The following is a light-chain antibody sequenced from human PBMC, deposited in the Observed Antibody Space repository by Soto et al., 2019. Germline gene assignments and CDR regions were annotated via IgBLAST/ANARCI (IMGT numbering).Light chain of an antibody. V-gene: IGKV1-5*03. CDR3: QHYNSYSEA. CDR2: KAS. Sequence: DIQMTPSPSTLSGSVVDRFTITCRASQSLSSWLAWYQQKPGKAPKLLIYKASTLKSGVPSRFSGSGSGTEFTLTISSLQPDDFATYYCQHYNSYSEAFGQGTKVDIK. J-gene: IGKJ1*01. CDR1: QSLSSW.